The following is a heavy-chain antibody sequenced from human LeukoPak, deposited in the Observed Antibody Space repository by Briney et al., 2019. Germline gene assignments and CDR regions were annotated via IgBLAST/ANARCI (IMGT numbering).Heavy chain of an antibody. CDR3: ASHYYDSSGPTRDY. CDR1: GGSISSSNW. CDR2: IYHSGST. Sequence: PSGTLSLTCAVSGGSISSSNWWSWVRQPPRKGLEWIGEIYHSGSTNYNPSLKSRVTISVDKSKNQFSLKLSSVTAADTAVYYCASHYYDSSGPTRDYWGQGTLVTVSS. D-gene: IGHD3-22*01. J-gene: IGHJ4*02. V-gene: IGHV4-4*02.